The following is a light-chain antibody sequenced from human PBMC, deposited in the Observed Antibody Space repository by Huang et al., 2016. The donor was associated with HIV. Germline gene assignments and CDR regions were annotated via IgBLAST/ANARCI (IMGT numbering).Light chain of an antibody. V-gene: IGKV1-5*03. Sequence: DIQMTQSPSTLSASVGDRVTITCRARQSISNYLAWYQQKPGKAPKLLIYKASTLESGVPSRFSGSGSGTEFTLTISSLQPDDFATYCCQQYNSYRTFGQGTKVEIK. J-gene: IGKJ1*01. CDR2: KAS. CDR3: QQYNSYRT. CDR1: QSISNY.